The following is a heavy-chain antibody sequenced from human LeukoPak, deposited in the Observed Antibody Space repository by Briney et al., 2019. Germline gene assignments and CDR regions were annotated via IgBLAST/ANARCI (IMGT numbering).Heavy chain of an antibody. CDR1: GFTFSIYA. CDR2: ITSRGEST. CDR3: ARDTSAPLPC. Sequence: GGSLRLSCAASGFTFSIYAMSWVRQAPGKGLQWVSSITSRGESTWYVDSLKGRFTINRDISENTLYLPMKRLRAEDTAVYYCARDTSAPLPCWGQGTMVTVSS. V-gene: IGHV3-23*01. J-gene: IGHJ4*02. D-gene: IGHD2/OR15-2a*01.